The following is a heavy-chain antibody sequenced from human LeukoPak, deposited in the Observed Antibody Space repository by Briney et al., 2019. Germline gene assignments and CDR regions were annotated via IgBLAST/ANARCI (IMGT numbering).Heavy chain of an antibody. V-gene: IGHV3-74*01. CDR2: IRSDGTGI. Sequence: GGSLRLSCAASGFTFSHTWMNWVRQAPGKGLVWVAVIRSDGTGITYADSVKGRFTISRDNAKNTLYLQMNSLRAEDTAVYYCASYLTSIPSGMDVWGQGTTVTVSS. J-gene: IGHJ6*02. D-gene: IGHD2/OR15-2a*01. CDR1: GFTFSHTW. CDR3: ASYLTSIPSGMDV.